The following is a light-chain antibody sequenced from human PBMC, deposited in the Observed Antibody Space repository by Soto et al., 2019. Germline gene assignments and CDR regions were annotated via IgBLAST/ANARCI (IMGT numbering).Light chain of an antibody. CDR2: WAS. CDR1: QSVLYSSNNKNY. CDR3: QQYYSTRT. V-gene: IGKV4-1*01. Sequence: DIVMTQSPDSLAVSLGERATINCKSSQSVLYSSNNKNYLAWYQQKPGQPPKLLIYWASTRESGVPDRFRGSGSGTDFTLTISSLQAEDVAVYYCQQYYSTRTFDQGTKVEIK. J-gene: IGKJ1*01.